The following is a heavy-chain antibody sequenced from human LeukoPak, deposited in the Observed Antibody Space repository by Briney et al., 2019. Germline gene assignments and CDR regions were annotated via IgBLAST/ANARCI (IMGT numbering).Heavy chain of an antibody. CDR3: ARSNGGYNPYYYYYYMDV. CDR1: GGSISSYY. CDR2: IYTSGST. Sequence: SETLSLTCTVSGGSISSYYWSWIRQPAGKGLEWIGRIYTSGSTNYNPSLKSRVTMSVDTSKNQFSLKLSSVTAADTAVYHCARSNGGYNPYYYYYYMDVWGKGTTVTVSS. J-gene: IGHJ6*03. V-gene: IGHV4-4*07. D-gene: IGHD5-24*01.